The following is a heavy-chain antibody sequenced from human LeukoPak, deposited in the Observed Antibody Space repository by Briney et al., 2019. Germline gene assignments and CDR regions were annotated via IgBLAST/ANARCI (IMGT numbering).Heavy chain of an antibody. CDR2: IRYDGSNK. D-gene: IGHD2-2*01. Sequence: GGSLRLSCGASGFTFSSYGMHWVRQAPGKGLEWVAFIRYDGSNKYYADSVKGRFTISRDNSKNTLYLQMNSLRAEDTAVYYCAKFNRQYCSSISCYGGFDYWGQGTLVTVSS. J-gene: IGHJ4*02. CDR1: GFTFSSYG. CDR3: AKFNRQYCSSISCYGGFDY. V-gene: IGHV3-30*02.